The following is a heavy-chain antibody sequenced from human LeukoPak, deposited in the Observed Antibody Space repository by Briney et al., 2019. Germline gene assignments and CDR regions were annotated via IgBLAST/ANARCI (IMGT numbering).Heavy chain of an antibody. CDR2: ISSSGSTI. J-gene: IGHJ4*02. D-gene: IGHD3-9*01. CDR3: ARELDWVFDY. Sequence: GGSLRLSCTASGFTFGDYAMSWFRQAPGKGLEWVSYISSSGSTIYYADSVKGRFTISRDNAKNSLYLQMNSLRAEDTAVYYCARELDWVFDYWGQGTLVTVSS. V-gene: IGHV3-48*03. CDR1: GFTFGDYA.